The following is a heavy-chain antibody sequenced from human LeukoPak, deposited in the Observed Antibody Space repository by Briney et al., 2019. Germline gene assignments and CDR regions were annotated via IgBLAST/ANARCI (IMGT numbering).Heavy chain of an antibody. J-gene: IGHJ4*02. CDR2: IWYDGSNK. CDR1: GFTFSSYG. V-gene: IGHV3-33*01. D-gene: IGHD6-13*01. Sequence: PGGSLRLSCAASGFTFSSYGMHWVRQAPGKGLEWVAVIWYDGSNKYYADSVKGRFTISRDNSKNTLYLQMNSLRAEDTAVYYCARERQLGAAGTLGYWGQGTLVTVSS. CDR3: ARERQLGAAGTLGY.